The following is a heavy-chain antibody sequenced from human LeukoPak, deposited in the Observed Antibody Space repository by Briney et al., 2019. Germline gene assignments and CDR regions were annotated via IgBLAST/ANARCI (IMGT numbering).Heavy chain of an antibody. D-gene: IGHD1-1*01. CDR2: INHSGST. Sequence: SETLSLTCAVYGGSFSGYYWSWIRQPPGKELEWIGEINHSGSTNYNPSLKSRVTISVDTSKNQFSLKLSSVTAADTAVYYCARDGRPYRWFDPWGQGTLVTVSS. J-gene: IGHJ5*02. CDR1: GGSFSGYY. V-gene: IGHV4-34*01. CDR3: ARDGRPYRWFDP.